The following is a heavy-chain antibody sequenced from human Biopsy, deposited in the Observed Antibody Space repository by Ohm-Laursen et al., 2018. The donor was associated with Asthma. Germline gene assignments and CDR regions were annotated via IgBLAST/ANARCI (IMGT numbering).Heavy chain of an antibody. CDR3: ASESYLRGFGHTLDL. J-gene: IGHJ5*02. CDR2: ILSDGGEP. Sequence: SLRLSCTASRFTYEMHWVRQAPGKGLEWVAFILSDGGEPSYADSVKGRFSISRDNSKSTVYLQMNSLRAGDTAVYYCASESYLRGFGHTLDLWGQGTQVTFS. CDR1: RFTYE. D-gene: IGHD5-12*01. V-gene: IGHV3-33*01.